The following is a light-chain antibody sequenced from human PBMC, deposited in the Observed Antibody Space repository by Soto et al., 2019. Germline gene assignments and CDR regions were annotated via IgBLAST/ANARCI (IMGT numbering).Light chain of an antibody. CDR3: QQLNSFPRT. V-gene: IGKV1-9*01. Sequence: IQLTQSPSSLSASVGDRVTITCRASQGISNHLAWYQQKPGKAPKLLIYAASTLQNRVPSRFSGSGSGTYFTLTINSLQPEDFATYYCQQLNSFPRTFGPGTKVDIK. CDR2: AAS. J-gene: IGKJ3*01. CDR1: QGISNH.